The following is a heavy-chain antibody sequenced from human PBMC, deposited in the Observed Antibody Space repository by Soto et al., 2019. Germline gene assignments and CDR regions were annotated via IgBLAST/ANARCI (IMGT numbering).Heavy chain of an antibody. J-gene: IGHJ4*02. CDR1: SGSVNSDNYY. D-gene: IGHD5-18*01. V-gene: IGHV4-61*01. Sequence: TSETLSLTCNVSSGSVNSDNYYWTWVRQPPGKGLEWIGNIHNSGTTNYNPSLQNRVTMSMDTSKNQYSLKLTSVTAADAALYYCARDMRGFSRALDYWGRGTPVTVSS. CDR2: IHNSGTT. CDR3: ARDMRGFSRALDY.